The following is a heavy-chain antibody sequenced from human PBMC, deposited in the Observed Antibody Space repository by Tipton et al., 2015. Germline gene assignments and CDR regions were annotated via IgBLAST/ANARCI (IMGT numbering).Heavy chain of an antibody. D-gene: IGHD3-22*01. CDR3: ARENTYYSDSSGCPVISFDY. J-gene: IGHJ4*02. CDR2: IYYSGNT. Sequence: TLSLTCTVSGGTVSSGRYYWRWLRQTPGKEMEWIGYIYYSGNTKYNPSLKSRVTISVDTSKNQFSLKLSSVTAADTAVYYCARENTYYSDSSGCPVISFDYWVQVSLFTDSS. CDR1: GGTVSSGRYY. V-gene: IGHV4-61*01.